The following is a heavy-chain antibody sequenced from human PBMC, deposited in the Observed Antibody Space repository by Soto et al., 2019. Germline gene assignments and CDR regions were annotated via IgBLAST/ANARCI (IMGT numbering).Heavy chain of an antibody. CDR3: ARGDGDYRYYSYFYMXV. Sequence: SETLSLTCTVSGGSISSGGYYWSWIRQHPGKGLEWIGYIYYSGSTYYNPSLKSRVTISVDTSKNQFSLKLSSVTAADTAVYYCARGDGDYRYYSYFYMXVWGNATTFTVSS. D-gene: IGHD4-17*01. CDR2: IYYSGST. CDR1: GGSISSGGYY. V-gene: IGHV4-31*03. J-gene: IGHJ6*03.